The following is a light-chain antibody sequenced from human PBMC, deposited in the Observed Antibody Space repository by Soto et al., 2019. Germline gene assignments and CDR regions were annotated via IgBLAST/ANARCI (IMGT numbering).Light chain of an antibody. Sequence: QAVVTQPASVSGSPGQSITISCTGTSSDVGSYNLVSWYQQHPGKARKLMIYEGSKRPSGVSNRFSGSKSGNTASLTISGLQAEDEADYYCCSYPGSSGYVFGTGTKLTVL. V-gene: IGLV2-23*01. CDR1: SSDVGSYNL. J-gene: IGLJ1*01. CDR3: CSYPGSSGYV. CDR2: EGS.